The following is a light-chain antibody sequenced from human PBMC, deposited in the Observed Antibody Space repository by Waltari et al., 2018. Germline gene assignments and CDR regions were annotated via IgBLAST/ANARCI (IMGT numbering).Light chain of an antibody. V-gene: IGLV10-54*04. CDR2: RNN. CDR3: SAWDSSLSAWV. Sequence: QAGLTQPPSVSKGLRQTATLTCTGNSNTVGNQGADWLQQHQGHPPKLLSYRNNNRPSGISERFSASRSGNTASLTITGLQPEDEADYYCSAWDSSLSAWVFGGGTKLTVL. CDR1: SNTVGNQG. J-gene: IGLJ3*02.